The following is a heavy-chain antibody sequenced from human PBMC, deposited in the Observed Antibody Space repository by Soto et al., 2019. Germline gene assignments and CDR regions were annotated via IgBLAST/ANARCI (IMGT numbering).Heavy chain of an antibody. CDR3: ARGGFSSSWPPYYYYYGMDV. CDR1: RVTFSSYA. D-gene: IGHD6-13*01. CDR2: ISYDGSNK. J-gene: IGHJ6*02. Sequence: PGVCLMLYCSAARVTFSSYAMHWVRQAPGRGLEWVAVISYDGSNKYYADSVKGRFTISRDNSKNTLYLQMNSLRAEDTAVYYCARGGFSSSWPPYYYYYGMDVWGQGTTVTV. V-gene: IGHV3-30-3*01.